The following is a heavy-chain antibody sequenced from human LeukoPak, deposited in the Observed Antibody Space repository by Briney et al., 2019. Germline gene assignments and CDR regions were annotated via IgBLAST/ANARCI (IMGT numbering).Heavy chain of an antibody. V-gene: IGHV3-30*18. CDR3: AELGITMIGGV. J-gene: IGHJ6*04. D-gene: IGHD3-10*02. Sequence: GGSLRLSCGASGFTFSSYGMHWVRQAPGKGLEWVAVISYDGVKKYYADSVKGRFPISRDNSKNTLYLQMNSLRGEDTAVYYCAELGITMIGGVWGKGTTVTISS. CDR2: ISYDGVKK. CDR1: GFTFSSYG.